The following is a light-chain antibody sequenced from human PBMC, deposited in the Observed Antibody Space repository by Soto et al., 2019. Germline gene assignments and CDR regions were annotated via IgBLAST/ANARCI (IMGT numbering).Light chain of an antibody. Sequence: EIVLTQSPGTLSLSPGERATLSCRASQSVSSSYLAWYQQKPGQAPRLIIYGASDRATGIPHRFSGSGSGTDFTLTISRLEPEDFAVYYCQQYGSSPYTFGQGTKLEIK. CDR3: QQYGSSPYT. CDR2: GAS. J-gene: IGKJ2*01. V-gene: IGKV3-20*01. CDR1: QSVSSSY.